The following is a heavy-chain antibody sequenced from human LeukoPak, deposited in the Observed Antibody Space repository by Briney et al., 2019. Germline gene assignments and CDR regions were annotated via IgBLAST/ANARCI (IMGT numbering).Heavy chain of an antibody. CDR1: GVSISSGAYY. CDR3: AREPRITMVRGVIIGYFDY. Sequence: PSQTLSLTCTVSGVSISSGAYYWSWIRQLPGKGLEWIGYIYFSGTTYYNPSLESRLIISVDTSKNQFSLKLSSVTAADTAVYYCAREPRITMVRGVIIGYFDYWGQGTLVTVSS. CDR2: IYFSGTT. D-gene: IGHD3-10*01. V-gene: IGHV4-31*03. J-gene: IGHJ4*02.